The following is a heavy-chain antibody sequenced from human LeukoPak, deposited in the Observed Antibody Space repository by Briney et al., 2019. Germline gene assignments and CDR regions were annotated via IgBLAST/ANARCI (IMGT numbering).Heavy chain of an antibody. CDR1: GYTFTSYD. Sequence: ASVKVSCKASGYTFTSYDINWGRQATGQGLEWMGWMNPNSGNTGYAQKFQGRVTMTEDTSTDTAYMELSSLRSEDTAVYYCATSRSPYYYDSSGYITFDPWGQGTLVTVSS. J-gene: IGHJ5*02. V-gene: IGHV1-8*01. D-gene: IGHD3-22*01. CDR3: ATSRSPYYYDSSGYITFDP. CDR2: MNPNSGNT.